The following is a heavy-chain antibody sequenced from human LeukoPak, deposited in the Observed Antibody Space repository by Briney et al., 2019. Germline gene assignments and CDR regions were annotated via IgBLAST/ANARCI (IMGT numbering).Heavy chain of an antibody. CDR1: GYTFTSYG. Sequence: WASVKVSCKASGYTFTSYGFSWVRQAPGQGLEWMGWISAYNGNTNYAQKLQGRVTMTTDTSTSTAYMELRSLRSDDTAVYYCARETPAGYIDCWGQGTLVTVSS. CDR3: ARETPAGYIDC. V-gene: IGHV1-18*01. J-gene: IGHJ4*02. D-gene: IGHD6-25*01. CDR2: ISAYNGNT.